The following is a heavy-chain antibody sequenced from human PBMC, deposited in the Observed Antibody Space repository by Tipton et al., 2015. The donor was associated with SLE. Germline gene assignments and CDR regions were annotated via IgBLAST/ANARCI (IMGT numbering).Heavy chain of an antibody. Sequence: TLSLTCTVSGASISSHFWSWIRQPPGKGLEWIGYIYTSGSTNYNPSLKSRVTISLDTSKHQFSLKLSSVTAADTAVYYCASGYRSRGPDAFDIWGQGTMVTVSS. J-gene: IGHJ3*02. CDR2: IYTSGST. D-gene: IGHD6-13*01. V-gene: IGHV4-4*09. CDR1: GASISSHF. CDR3: ASGYRSRGPDAFDI.